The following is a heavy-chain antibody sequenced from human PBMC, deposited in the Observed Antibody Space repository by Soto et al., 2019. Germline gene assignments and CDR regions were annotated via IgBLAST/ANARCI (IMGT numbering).Heavy chain of an antibody. D-gene: IGHD3-22*01. J-gene: IGHJ4*02. Sequence: GGSLRLSCAASGFTFSSYGMHWVRQAPGKGLEWVAVISYDGSNKYYADSVKGRFTISRDNSKNTLYLQMNSLRAEDTAVYYCAKDHSGRAGPNDRVIDYWGQGTLVTVSS. V-gene: IGHV3-30*18. CDR2: ISYDGSNK. CDR1: GFTFSSYG. CDR3: AKDHSGRAGPNDRVIDY.